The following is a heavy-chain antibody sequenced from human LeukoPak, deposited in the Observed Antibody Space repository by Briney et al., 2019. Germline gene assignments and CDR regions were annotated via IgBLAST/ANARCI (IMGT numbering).Heavy chain of an antibody. V-gene: IGHV1-18*01. CDR2: ISAYNGNT. Sequence: ASVKVSCKASGYTFTSYGIIWVRQAPGQGLEWMGWISAYNGNTNYAQKLQGRVTMTTDTSTSTAYMELRSLRSDDTAVYYCARAAAAGTNFDYWGQGTLVTVSS. CDR1: GYTFTSYG. CDR3: ARAAAAGTNFDY. J-gene: IGHJ4*02. D-gene: IGHD6-13*01.